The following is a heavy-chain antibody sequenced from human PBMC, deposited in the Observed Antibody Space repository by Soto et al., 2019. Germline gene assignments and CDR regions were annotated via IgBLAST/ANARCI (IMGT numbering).Heavy chain of an antibody. D-gene: IGHD4-17*01. CDR3: ARRYGYYFDY. CDR1: GCSISSYY. CDR2: IYYSGST. J-gene: IGHJ4*02. Sequence: SETLSLTCTFSGCSISSYYWSWIRQPPGKGLEWIGYIYYSGSTNYNPSLKSRVTISVDTSKNQFSLIVSSVTAADTAVYYCARRYGYYFDYWGQGTLVTVSS. V-gene: IGHV4-59*08.